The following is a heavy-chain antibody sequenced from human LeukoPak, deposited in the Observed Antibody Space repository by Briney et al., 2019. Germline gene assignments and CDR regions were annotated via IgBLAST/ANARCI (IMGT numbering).Heavy chain of an antibody. CDR3: ARYGDY. J-gene: IGHJ4*02. V-gene: IGHV3-48*03. Sequence: PGGSLRLSCAASGFTFSSYEMIWVRQAPGKGLEWVSYISSSGSTMYYADSVKGRFTISRDNAKNSLYLQMNSLRAEDTAVYCCARYGDYWGQGTLVTVSS. CDR1: GFTFSSYE. CDR2: ISSSGSTM. D-gene: IGHD4-17*01.